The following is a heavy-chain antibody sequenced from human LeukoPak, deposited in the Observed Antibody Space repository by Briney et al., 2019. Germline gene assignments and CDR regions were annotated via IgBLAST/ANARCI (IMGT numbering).Heavy chain of an antibody. CDR3: ARVSGYCSGGSCYYWFDP. CDR1: GYTFTSYD. CDR2: MNPNSGNT. Sequence: ASVKVSCKASGYTFTSYDINWVRQATVQGLEWMGWMNPNSGNTGYAQKFQGRVTMTRNTSISTAYMELSSLRSEDTAVYYCARVSGYCSGGSCYYWFDPWGQGTLVTVSS. V-gene: IGHV1-8*01. J-gene: IGHJ5*02. D-gene: IGHD2-15*01.